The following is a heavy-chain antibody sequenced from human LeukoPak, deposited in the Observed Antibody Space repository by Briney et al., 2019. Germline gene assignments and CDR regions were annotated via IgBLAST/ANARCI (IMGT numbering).Heavy chain of an antibody. V-gene: IGHV3-23*01. CDR2: LSGSGDNT. Sequence: GGSLRLAWAAYGFTFSNYAMSWVSQAPGKGLEWVSALSGSGDNTYYADSVKGRFTISRDNSKNTLYLQMNSLRAEDTALYYCARPASRGVGRYFDLWGRGTLVTVSS. J-gene: IGHJ2*01. CDR3: ARPASRGVGRYFDL. CDR1: GFTFSNYA. D-gene: IGHD3-10*01.